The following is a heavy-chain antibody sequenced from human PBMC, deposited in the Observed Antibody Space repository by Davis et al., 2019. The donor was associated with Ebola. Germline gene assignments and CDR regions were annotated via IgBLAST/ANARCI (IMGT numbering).Heavy chain of an antibody. CDR1: GLGFYNFH. D-gene: IGHD5-12*01. Sequence: GESLKISCAASGLGFYNFHINWVRQAPGKGLEWVSTINSRGDDTYYADSVKGRFTVYRDNVKNTLSLEMNSLRHEDTAVYYCAKDRVATTLYYYYYMDVWGKGTTVTVSS. J-gene: IGHJ6*03. V-gene: IGHV3-23*01. CDR3: AKDRVATTLYYYYYMDV. CDR2: INSRGDDT.